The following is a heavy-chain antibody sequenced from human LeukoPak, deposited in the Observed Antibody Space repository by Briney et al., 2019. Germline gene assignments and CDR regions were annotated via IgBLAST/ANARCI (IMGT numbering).Heavy chain of an antibody. CDR2: ISAYNGNT. Sequence: ASVKVSCKASGYTFTSYGMSWVRQAPGQGLEWMGWISAYNGNTNYAQKLQGRVTMTTDTSTSTAYMELRSLRSDDTAVYYCARDREYYYDSRLDYWGQGTLVTVSS. J-gene: IGHJ4*02. V-gene: IGHV1-18*01. D-gene: IGHD3-22*01. CDR3: ARDREYYYDSRLDY. CDR1: GYTFTSYG.